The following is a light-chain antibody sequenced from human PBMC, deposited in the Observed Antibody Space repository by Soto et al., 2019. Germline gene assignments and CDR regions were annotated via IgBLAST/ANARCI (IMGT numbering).Light chain of an antibody. V-gene: IGKV1-6*01. CDR1: QGIRND. CDR3: LQDYNYPLT. J-gene: IGKJ4*01. Sequence: AIQMTQSPSSLSASVGDKITITCRASQGIRNDLGWYQQKPGKAPKLLIYAASSLQSGVPSRFSGSGSGTDFTLTISSLQPEDFATYYCLQDYNYPLTFGGGTKVEIK. CDR2: AAS.